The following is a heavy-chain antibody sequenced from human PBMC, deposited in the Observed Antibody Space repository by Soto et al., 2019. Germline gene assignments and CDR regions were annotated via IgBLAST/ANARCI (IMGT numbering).Heavy chain of an antibody. J-gene: IGHJ5*02. CDR3: ARGLYYYYSGGYYSP. CDR1: GFTFSSYS. Sequence: EVQLVESGGGLVKPGGSLRLSCAASGFTFSSYSMNWVRQAPGKGLEWVSSISSSSSYIYYADSVKGRFTIARDNAKNSLYLQMNSLRAEDTAVYYCARGLYYYYSGGYYSPWGQGTLVTVSS. D-gene: IGHD3-22*01. CDR2: ISSSSSYI. V-gene: IGHV3-21*01.